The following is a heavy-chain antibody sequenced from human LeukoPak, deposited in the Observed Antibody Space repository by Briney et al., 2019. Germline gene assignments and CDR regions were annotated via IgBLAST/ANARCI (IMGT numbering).Heavy chain of an antibody. V-gene: IGHV3-53*01. Sequence: GGSLRLSCAASGFTVSSNYMSWVCQAPGKGLEWVSVIYSGDSTYYADSVKGRFTISRDNSKNTLYLQMNSLRAEDTAVYYCARRSGVSAAWDFDYWGQGTLVTVSS. CDR2: IYSGDST. J-gene: IGHJ4*02. D-gene: IGHD1-26*01. CDR3: ARRSGVSAAWDFDY. CDR1: GFTVSSNY.